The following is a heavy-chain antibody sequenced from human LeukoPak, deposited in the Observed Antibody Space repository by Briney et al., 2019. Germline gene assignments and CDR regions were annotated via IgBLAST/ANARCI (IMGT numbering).Heavy chain of an antibody. J-gene: IGHJ3*02. CDR2: IYTSGST. Sequence: PSETLSLTCTVSGGSISSYYWGWTRRPPGKGLEWIGLIYTSGSTNYNPSLKSRVTISVDTSKNQFSLKLTSVTAADTAVYYCARHQIAYYDSSGYEYDAFDIWGQGTMVTVSS. D-gene: IGHD3-22*01. V-gene: IGHV4-4*09. CDR1: GGSISSYY. CDR3: ARHQIAYYDSSGYEYDAFDI.